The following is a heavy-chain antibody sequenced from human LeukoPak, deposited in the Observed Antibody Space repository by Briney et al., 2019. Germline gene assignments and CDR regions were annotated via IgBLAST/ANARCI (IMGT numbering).Heavy chain of an antibody. CDR2: ISFSGGGT. D-gene: IGHD3-22*01. J-gene: IGHJ3*02. CDR1: GFTFSDYT. CDR3: AKDNAMIVVVTAFDI. V-gene: IGHV3-23*01. Sequence: PGGSLRLSCAPSGFTFSDYTMSWVRQAPGKGLEWVSAISFSGGGTYYADSVKGRFTISRDNSKNTLSLQMNSLRAEDTAVYYCAKDNAMIVVVTAFDIWGQGTMVTVSS.